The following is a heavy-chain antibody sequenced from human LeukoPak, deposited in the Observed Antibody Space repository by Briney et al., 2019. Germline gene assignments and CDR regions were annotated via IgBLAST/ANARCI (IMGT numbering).Heavy chain of an antibody. CDR2: IYPSGDST. V-gene: IGHV3-23*01. D-gene: IGHD6-19*01. CDR3: AKDVVPDSGWDLDY. J-gene: IGHJ4*02. CDR1: GFTSSTYS. Sequence: GGSLRLSCAASGFTSSTYSMTWVRQGPGKGLEWVSSIYPSGDSTFYADSVKGRFTISRDNSKNTLYLQMSSLRTEDTAIYYCAKDVVPDSGWDLDYWGQGTLVTVSS.